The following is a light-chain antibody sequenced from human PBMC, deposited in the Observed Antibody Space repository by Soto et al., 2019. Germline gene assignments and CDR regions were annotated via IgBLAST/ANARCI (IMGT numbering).Light chain of an antibody. CDR3: QQRNSWPLT. CDR2: DAS. Sequence: EIVLTQSPATLSLSPGERATLSCRASHSVNSYLAWYQQQPGQAPRLLIYDASNRPPGIPARFSGSGSGTDFTLTISTLEPEDFAIYYCQQRNSWPLTFGQGTKLEIK. V-gene: IGKV3-11*01. CDR1: HSVNSY. J-gene: IGKJ2*01.